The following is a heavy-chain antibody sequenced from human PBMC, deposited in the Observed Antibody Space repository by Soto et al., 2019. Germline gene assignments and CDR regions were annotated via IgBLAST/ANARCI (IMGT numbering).Heavy chain of an antibody. J-gene: IGHJ4*02. CDR3: ARHEVGWYFDS. Sequence: SETLSLTCTVSRGSISSGTNYWAWIRQPPGKGLEWIANIYYSGSTFYNPSLKSRVTISLDTSKNQFSLKLRSVTAADTAVYYCARHEVGWYFDSWGQGTLVTVFS. CDR1: RGSISSGTNY. V-gene: IGHV4-39*01. CDR2: IYYSGST. D-gene: IGHD1-26*01.